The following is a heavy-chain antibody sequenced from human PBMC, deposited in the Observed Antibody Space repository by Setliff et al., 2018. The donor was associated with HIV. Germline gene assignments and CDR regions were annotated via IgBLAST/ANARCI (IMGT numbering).Heavy chain of an antibody. CDR2: IYTSGST. V-gene: IGHV4-61*09. CDR1: GGSISSGSYY. D-gene: IGHD6-19*01. CDR3: ARGRRSSGWYNWFDP. J-gene: IGHJ5*02. Sequence: SETLSLTCTVSGGSISSGSYYWSWIRQPAGKGLEWIGHIYTSGSTNYNPSLKSRVTISVDTSTNQFSLKLSSVTAADTAVYYCARGRRSSGWYNWFDPWGQGTLVTVSS.